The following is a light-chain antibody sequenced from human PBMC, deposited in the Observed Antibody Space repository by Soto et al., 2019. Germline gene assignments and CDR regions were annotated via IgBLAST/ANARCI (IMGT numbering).Light chain of an antibody. Sequence: IQMTQSPSTLSASVGDRVTITCRASQSISSWLAWYQQKPGKAPKLLIYKASSLESGVPSRFSGSGSGTEFTLTISSLQSEDFAVYYCQQYNDWPPWTFGQGTKVDIK. CDR2: KAS. CDR3: QQYNDWPPWT. CDR1: QSISSW. J-gene: IGKJ1*01. V-gene: IGKV1-5*03.